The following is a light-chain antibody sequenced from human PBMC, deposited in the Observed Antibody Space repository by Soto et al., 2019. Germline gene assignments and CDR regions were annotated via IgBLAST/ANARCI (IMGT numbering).Light chain of an antibody. V-gene: IGLV1-51*01. J-gene: IGLJ2*01. Sequence: QAVVTQPPSVSAAPGQKVTISCSGSSSNIGNNYVSWYQQLPGTAPKLLIYDNNKRPSGIPDRFSGSKSGTSATLGITGLQTGDEADYYCGTWDSSLSAGGVFGGGTKLTVL. CDR3: GTWDSSLSAGGV. CDR2: DNN. CDR1: SSNIGNNY.